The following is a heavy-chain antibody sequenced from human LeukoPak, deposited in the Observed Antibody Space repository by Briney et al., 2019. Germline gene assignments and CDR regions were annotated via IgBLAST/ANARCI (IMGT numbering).Heavy chain of an antibody. CDR1: GDSFSYFY. V-gene: IGHV4-59*01. D-gene: IGHD3-10*01. CDR3: ARVEVLLWFGELLYYMDV. CDR2: IYNSGST. J-gene: IGHJ6*03. Sequence: SETLSLTCTVSGDSFSYFYWSWIRQPPGKGLEWIGYIYNSGSTNYNPSLKSRVTISVDTSKNQFSLKLSSVTAADTAVYYCARVEVLLWFGELLYYMDVWGKGTTVTISS.